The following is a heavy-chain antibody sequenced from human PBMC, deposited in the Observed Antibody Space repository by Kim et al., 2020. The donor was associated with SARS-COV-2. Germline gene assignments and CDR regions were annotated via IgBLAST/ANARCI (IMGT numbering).Heavy chain of an antibody. V-gene: IGHV4-4*07. Sequence: SETLSLTCTVSGGSISSYYWSWIRQPAGKGLEWIGRIYTRGSTNYNPSLKSRVTMSVDTSKNQFSLKLSSVTAADTAVYYCARDFEYQLLSYYYYYGMDVWGQGTTVTVSS. CDR1: GGSISSYY. CDR3: ARDFEYQLLSYYYYYGMDV. J-gene: IGHJ6*02. CDR2: IYTRGST. D-gene: IGHD2-2*01.